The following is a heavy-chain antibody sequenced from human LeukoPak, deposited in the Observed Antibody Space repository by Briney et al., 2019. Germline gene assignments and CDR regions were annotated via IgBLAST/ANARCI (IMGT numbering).Heavy chain of an antibody. D-gene: IGHD5-12*01. V-gene: IGHV1-2*02. Sequence: GASVKVSCKASGYTFTGYYMHWVRQAPGQGLEWMGWINPNSGGTNYAQKFQGRVTMTRDTSISTAYMELSRLRSDDTAVYYCARAHQYSGYDYDFDYGMDVWGQGTTVTVSS. CDR1: GYTFTGYY. J-gene: IGHJ6*02. CDR2: INPNSGGT. CDR3: ARAHQYSGYDYDFDYGMDV.